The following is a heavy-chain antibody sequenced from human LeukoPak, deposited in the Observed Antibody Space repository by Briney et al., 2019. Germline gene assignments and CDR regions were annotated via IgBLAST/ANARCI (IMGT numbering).Heavy chain of an antibody. V-gene: IGHV1-18*01. D-gene: IGHD2-15*01. Sequence: GASVKVSCKASGYTFTSYGISWVRQAPGQGLEWMGWISAYNGNTNYAQKLQGRVTMTTDTSTSTAYMELRRLRSDDTAVYYCARDLVAATIGSGSYWFDPWGQGTLVTVSS. CDR2: ISAYNGNT. CDR1: GYTFTSYG. CDR3: ARDLVAATIGSGSYWFDP. J-gene: IGHJ5*02.